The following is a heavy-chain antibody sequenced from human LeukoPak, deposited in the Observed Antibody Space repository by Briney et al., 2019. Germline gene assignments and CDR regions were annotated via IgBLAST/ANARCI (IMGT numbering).Heavy chain of an antibody. CDR1: GYSFNDYY. V-gene: IGHV1-2*02. D-gene: IGHD4-23*01. J-gene: IGHJ4*02. Sequence: ASVKVSCKASGYSFNDYYIHWVRQAPGQGLEWMGWISPNSGGTNYAQNFQGRVTMTRDTSITTAYMELSGLTSDDTALYYCARNYGGTSKDFDYWGQGTLVTVSS. CDR3: ARNYGGTSKDFDY. CDR2: ISPNSGGT.